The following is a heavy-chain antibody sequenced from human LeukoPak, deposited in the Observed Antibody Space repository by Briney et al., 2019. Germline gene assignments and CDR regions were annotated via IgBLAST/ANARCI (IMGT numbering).Heavy chain of an antibody. D-gene: IGHD6-6*01. CDR2: IDYSGST. CDR3: ARGRGQLARRGYFDY. Sequence: SETLSLTCTVSGASISTFYWTWIRQPPGKGLEWIGYIDYSGSTNYNTALQSRVTISAETSKTQVSLKLTSVTPADTAVYYCARGRGQLARRGYFDYWGQGTLVTVSS. CDR1: GASISTFY. J-gene: IGHJ4*02. V-gene: IGHV4-59*01.